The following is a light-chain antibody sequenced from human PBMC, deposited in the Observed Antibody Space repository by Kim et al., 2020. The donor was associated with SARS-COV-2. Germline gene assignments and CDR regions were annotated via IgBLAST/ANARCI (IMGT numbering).Light chain of an antibody. CDR1: QSISTF. CDR2: DTS. Sequence: LSPEENSPLSCSAGQSISTFLAWYQQRLGQAPKLLIYDTSKRAAGVPARFSASGSGTDFTLTISSLEPDDFATYYCQQRYSWPRTFGQGTKVDIK. CDR3: QQRYSWPRT. V-gene: IGKV3-11*01. J-gene: IGKJ1*01.